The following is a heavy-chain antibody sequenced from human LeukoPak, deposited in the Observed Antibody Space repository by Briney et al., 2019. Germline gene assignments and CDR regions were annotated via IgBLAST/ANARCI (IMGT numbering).Heavy chain of an antibody. Sequence: PSHTLSLTCAVSGGSISNVRYSWSWIRQPPGKGLEWIGYIYHSGSTYYNPSLKSRVTISVDTSKNQFSLKLSSVTAADTAVYYCARVYGGPHDYWGQGTLVTVSS. CDR1: GGSISNVRYS. V-gene: IGHV4-30-2*05. CDR2: IYHSGST. D-gene: IGHD4-23*01. J-gene: IGHJ4*02. CDR3: ARVYGGPHDY.